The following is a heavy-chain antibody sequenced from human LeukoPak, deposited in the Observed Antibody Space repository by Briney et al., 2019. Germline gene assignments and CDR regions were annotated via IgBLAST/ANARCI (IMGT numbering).Heavy chain of an antibody. CDR1: GFTFSDYY. CDR2: ISSSGSTI. CDR3: ARVGYCSSTSCYTGFYYYYYMDV. J-gene: IGHJ6*03. D-gene: IGHD2-2*02. V-gene: IGHV3-11*04. Sequence: PGGSLRLSCAASGFTFSDYYMSWIRQAPGKGLEWVSYISSSGSTIYYADSVKGRFTISRDNAKNSLYLQMNSLRAEYTAVYYCARVGYCSSTSCYTGFYYYYYMDVWGKGTTVTVSS.